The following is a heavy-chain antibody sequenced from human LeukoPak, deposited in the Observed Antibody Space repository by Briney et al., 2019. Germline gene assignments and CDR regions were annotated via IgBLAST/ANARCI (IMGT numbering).Heavy chain of an antibody. CDR1: GFTFSSYG. CDR3: AKRGDFRDIDY. J-gene: IGHJ4*02. D-gene: IGHD5-24*01. CDR2: ISYDEYNK. Sequence: GGSLRLSCAASGFTFSSYGMHWVRQAPGKGLEWVAVISYDEYNKYYADSVKGRFTISRDNSKNTMYLKMNSLRAEDTAVYYCAKRGDFRDIDYWGQGTLVTVSS. V-gene: IGHV3-30*18.